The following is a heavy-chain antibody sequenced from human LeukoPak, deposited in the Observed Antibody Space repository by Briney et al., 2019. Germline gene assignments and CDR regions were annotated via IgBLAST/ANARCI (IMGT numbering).Heavy chain of an antibody. V-gene: IGHV4-39*07. J-gene: IGHJ4*02. CDR1: GGSISSSSYY. Sequence: SETLSLTCTVSGGSISSSSYYWGWIRQPPGKGLEWIGSMYYSGSTYYNPSLKSRVTISVDTSKNQFSLKLSSVTAADTAVYYCARERGSYRLWGQGTLVTVSS. CDR3: ARERGSYRL. D-gene: IGHD1-26*01. CDR2: MYYSGST.